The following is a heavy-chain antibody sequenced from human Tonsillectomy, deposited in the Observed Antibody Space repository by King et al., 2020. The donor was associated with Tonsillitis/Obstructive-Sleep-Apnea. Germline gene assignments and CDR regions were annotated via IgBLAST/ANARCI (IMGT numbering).Heavy chain of an antibody. Sequence: VQLVESGGGVVQPGGSLRLSCAASGFTFDDYAMHWVRQAPGKGLEWVSLISGDGGSTYYADSVKGRFTISRDNSKNSLYLQMNSLRTEDTALYYCAKDIGASLAGAEYFRHWGQGTLVTVSS. D-gene: IGHD6-19*01. V-gene: IGHV3-43*02. J-gene: IGHJ1*01. CDR2: ISGDGGST. CDR3: AKDIGASLAGAEYFRH. CDR1: GFTFDDYA.